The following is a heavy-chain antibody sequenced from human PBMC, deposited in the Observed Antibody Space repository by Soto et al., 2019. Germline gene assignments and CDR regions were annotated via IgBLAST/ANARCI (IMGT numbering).Heavy chain of an antibody. CDR3: VRDRALDSSGHWFDT. Sequence: QVQLQESGPRLVKPSQTLSLTCTVSGRSVTSGGYYWTWIRQHPGRGLEWIGYIYHVGRSSYDPSLETRVTISLNTSKNHFSLNLTAVTAADTAIYYCVRDRALDSSGHWFDTWGQGILVNVSS. CDR2: IYHVGRS. V-gene: IGHV4-31*03. J-gene: IGHJ5*02. CDR1: GRSVTSGGYY. D-gene: IGHD6-19*01.